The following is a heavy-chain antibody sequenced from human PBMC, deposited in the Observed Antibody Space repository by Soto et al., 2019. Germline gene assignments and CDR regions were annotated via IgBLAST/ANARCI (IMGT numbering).Heavy chain of an antibody. J-gene: IGHJ6*02. CDR2: ISSSSDYT. CDR3: AGSGYYHNSGMDV. D-gene: IGHD3-22*01. Sequence: GGSLRLSCAASGFAFSDSYMSWIRQAPGKGLEYVSYISSSSDYTNYADSVKGRFTISRDNAKNSLYLQMNSLTAEDTAVYYCAGSGYYHNSGMDVWGQGTTVTVSS. CDR1: GFAFSDSY. V-gene: IGHV3-11*03.